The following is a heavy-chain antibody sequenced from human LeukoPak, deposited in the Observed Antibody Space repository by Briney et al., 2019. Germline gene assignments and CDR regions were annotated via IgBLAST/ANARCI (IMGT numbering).Heavy chain of an antibody. D-gene: IGHD3-3*01. CDR1: GFTFSSYT. V-gene: IGHV3-30-3*01. CDR3: ARGGQGYDLNWFDP. CDR2: ISYDGSNK. J-gene: IGHJ5*02. Sequence: GGSLRLSCAASGFTFSSYTIHWVRQAPGKGLEWVTIISYDGSNKYYADSVKGRFTISRDNSKNTLYLQMNSLRAEDTAVYYCARGGQGYDLNWFDPWGQGTLVTVSS.